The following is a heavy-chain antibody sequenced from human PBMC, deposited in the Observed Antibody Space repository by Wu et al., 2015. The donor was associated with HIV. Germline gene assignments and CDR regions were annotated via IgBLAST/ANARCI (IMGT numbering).Heavy chain of an antibody. Sequence: QVQLVQSGAEVKKPGSSVKVSCKASGGTFSSYAISWVRQAPGQGLEWMGGISPIFGTVNYAQKFQGRFTITADESTSTGYMELTSLRSEDTAVYYCARGGYCSSISCWGMMYFDIWGQGTMVTVSS. CDR2: ISPIFGTV. CDR1: GGTFSSYA. CDR3: ARGGYCSSISCWGMMYFDI. V-gene: IGHV1-69*12. J-gene: IGHJ3*02. D-gene: IGHD2-2*01.